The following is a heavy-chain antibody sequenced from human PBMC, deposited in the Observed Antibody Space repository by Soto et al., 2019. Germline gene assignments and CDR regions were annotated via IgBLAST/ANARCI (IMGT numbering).Heavy chain of an antibody. D-gene: IGHD4-17*01. J-gene: IGHJ4*02. CDR2: ISYDGSNK. CDR3: AKMSVTTDFDY. Sequence: QVQLVESGGGVVQPGRSLRLSCAASGFTFSSYGMHWVRQAPGKGLEWVAVISYDGSNKYYADSVKGRFTISRDNSKNTLYLQMNSLRAEDTAEYYCAKMSVTTDFDYWGQGTLVTVSS. CDR1: GFTFSSYG. V-gene: IGHV3-30*18.